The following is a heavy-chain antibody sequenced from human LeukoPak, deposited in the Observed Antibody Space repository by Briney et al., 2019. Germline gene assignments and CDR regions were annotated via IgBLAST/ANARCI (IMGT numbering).Heavy chain of an antibody. J-gene: IGHJ2*01. CDR3: ARVWGSQPIYWYFDL. D-gene: IGHD7-27*01. V-gene: IGHV4-39*07. CDR2: INHSGST. Sequence: PSETPSLTCTDSGGSISSSIYYWSWIRQPPGKGLEWIGEINHSGSTNYNPSLKSRVTISVDTSKNQFSLKLSSVTAADTAVYYCARVWGSQPIYWYFDLWGRGTLVTVSS. CDR1: GGSISSSIYY.